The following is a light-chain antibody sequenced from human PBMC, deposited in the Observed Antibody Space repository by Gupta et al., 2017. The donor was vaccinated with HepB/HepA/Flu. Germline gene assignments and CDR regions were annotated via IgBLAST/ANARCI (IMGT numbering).Light chain of an antibody. J-gene: IGKJ4*01. V-gene: IGKV3-11*01. Sequence: EIVLTQSPATLSLSPGERATLSCRASQSVSSYLAWYQQKPGQAPRLLIYDASNRATGIPARFSGSGSGTEFTLTISSREPEDFAVYYCQHRSNWPITFGRGTKVEIK. CDR2: DAS. CDR3: QHRSNWPIT. CDR1: QSVSSY.